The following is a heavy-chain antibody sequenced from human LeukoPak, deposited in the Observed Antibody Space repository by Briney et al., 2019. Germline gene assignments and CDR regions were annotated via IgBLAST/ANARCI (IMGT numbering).Heavy chain of an antibody. CDR3: ARRRRMGDFWSGYYFGYFDL. J-gene: IGHJ2*01. CDR2: ISYRGST. Sequence: SETLSLTCTVSGGSISSSSYFWGWIRQPPGKGLEWIGYISYRGSTNYNPSLKSRVTISVDTSKNQFSLKLSSVTAADTAVYYCARRRRMGDFWSGYYFGYFDLWGRGTLVTVSS. V-gene: IGHV4-39*07. CDR1: GGSISSSSYF. D-gene: IGHD3-3*01.